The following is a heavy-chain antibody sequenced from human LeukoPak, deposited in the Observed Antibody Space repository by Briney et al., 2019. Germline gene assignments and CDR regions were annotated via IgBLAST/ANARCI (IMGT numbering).Heavy chain of an antibody. D-gene: IGHD5-18*01. CDR2: IYYSGST. CDR3: ASRGYSYGFLFDY. J-gene: IGHJ4*02. V-gene: IGHV4-39*01. CDR1: GGSISSSSYY. Sequence: SETLSLTCTVSGGSISSSSYYWGWIRQPPGKGLEWIGSIYYSGSTYYNPSLKSRFTISVDTSKNQFSLKLSSVAAADTAVYYCASRGYSYGFLFDYWGQGTLVTVSS.